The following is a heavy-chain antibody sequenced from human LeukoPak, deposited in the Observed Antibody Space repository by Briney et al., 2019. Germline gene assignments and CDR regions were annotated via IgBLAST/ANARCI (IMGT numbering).Heavy chain of an antibody. J-gene: IGHJ3*02. CDR3: ARGRNNWNYFGI. D-gene: IGHD1-7*01. Sequence: APVKVSCKASGYIFNNFYMQWVRQAPGQGLEWMGIINPSGGSTTYAQKFQGRVTLTRDMSTSTVHMELSSLRSEDTAVYYCARGRNNWNYFGIWGQGTLVTVSS. V-gene: IGHV1-46*02. CDR1: GYIFNNFY. CDR2: INPSGGST.